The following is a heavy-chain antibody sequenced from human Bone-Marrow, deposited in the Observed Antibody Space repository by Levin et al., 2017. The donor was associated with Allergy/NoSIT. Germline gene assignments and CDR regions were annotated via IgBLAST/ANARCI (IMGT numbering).Heavy chain of an antibody. Sequence: HPGGSLRLSCAASGFTFSNYGMHWVRQAPGKGLEWVSLISSDKTNKYYADSVKGRFTISRDNSKSTLFLQMNSLRIEDTAVYYCAREVGASDYWGQGTLVTVSS. CDR3: AREVGASDY. J-gene: IGHJ4*02. D-gene: IGHD1-26*01. CDR2: ISSDKTNK. CDR1: GFTFSNYG. V-gene: IGHV3-30*03.